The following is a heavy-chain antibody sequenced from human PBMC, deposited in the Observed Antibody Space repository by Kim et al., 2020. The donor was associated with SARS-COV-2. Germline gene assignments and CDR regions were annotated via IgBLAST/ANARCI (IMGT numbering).Heavy chain of an antibody. V-gene: IGHV1-24*01. CDR2: FDPEDGET. CDR1: GYTLTELS. Sequence: ASVKVSCKVSGYTLTELSMHWVRQAPGKGLEWMGGFDPEDGETINAQKFQGRVTMTEDTSTDTAYMELSSLRSEDTAVYYCATANVLLWFGGLSHGYYYGIDVWSKGTTETVSS. J-gene: IGHJ6*04. D-gene: IGHD3-10*01. CDR3: ATANVLLWFGGLSHGYYYGIDV.